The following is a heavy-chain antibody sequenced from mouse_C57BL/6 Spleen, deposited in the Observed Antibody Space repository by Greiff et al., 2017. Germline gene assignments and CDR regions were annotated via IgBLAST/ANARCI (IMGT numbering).Heavy chain of an antibody. CDR2: IHPNSGST. D-gene: IGHD1-1*01. V-gene: IGHV1-64*01. CDR1: GYTFTSYW. Sequence: VQLQQPGAELVKPGASVKLSCKASGYTFTSYWMHWVKQRPGQGLEWIGMIHPNSGSTNYNEKFKSKATLTVDKSSSTAYMQLSSLTSEDSAVYYCAHGGNYYGSSPFDYWGQGTTLTVSS. CDR3: AHGGNYYGSSPFDY. J-gene: IGHJ2*01.